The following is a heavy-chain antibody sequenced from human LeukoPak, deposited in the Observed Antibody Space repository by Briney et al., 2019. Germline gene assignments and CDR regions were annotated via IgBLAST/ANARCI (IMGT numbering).Heavy chain of an antibody. CDR2: IYYSGST. Sequence: PSETLSLTCTVSGGSISSYYWSWIRQPPGKGLEWIGYIYYSGSTNYNPSLKSRVTISVDTSKNQFSLKLSSVTAADTAVYYCARHRAYNWFDPWGQGALVTVSS. CDR3: ARHRAYNWFDP. CDR1: GGSISSYY. J-gene: IGHJ5*02. V-gene: IGHV4-59*08.